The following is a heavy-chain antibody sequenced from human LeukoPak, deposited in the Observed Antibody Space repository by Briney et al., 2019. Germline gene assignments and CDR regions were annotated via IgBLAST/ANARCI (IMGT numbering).Heavy chain of an antibody. V-gene: IGHV3-30*04. D-gene: IGHD5-18*01. CDR1: GFTFSSYV. CDR3: ARGRGYSYGYMVDFDY. CDR2: ISYDGSNE. Sequence: GGSLRLSCAASGFTFSSYVMHWVRQAPGKGVEWVAIISYDGSNEYYADSVKGRFTISRDNSKNTLYLQMNSLRAEDTAVYYCARGRGYSYGYMVDFDYWGQGTLVTVSS. J-gene: IGHJ4*02.